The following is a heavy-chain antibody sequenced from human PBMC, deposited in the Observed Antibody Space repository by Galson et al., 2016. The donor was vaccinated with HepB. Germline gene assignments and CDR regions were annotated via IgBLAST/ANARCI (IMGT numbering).Heavy chain of an antibody. Sequence: SLRLSCAASGFTFSNYATAWVRLPPGKGLEWVSTIRGGGDATYYADSVKGRFTISGDNSRSTLYLHLSSLRAEDTALYYCAGGHGDYFPANYFNYWGQGTLVTVSS. D-gene: IGHD4-17*01. CDR3: AGGHGDYFPANYFNY. J-gene: IGHJ4*02. CDR1: GFTFSNYA. CDR2: IRGGGDAT. V-gene: IGHV3-23*01.